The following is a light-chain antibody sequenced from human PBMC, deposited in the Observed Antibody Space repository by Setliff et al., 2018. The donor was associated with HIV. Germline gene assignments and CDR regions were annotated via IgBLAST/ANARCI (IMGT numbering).Light chain of an antibody. V-gene: IGLV2-11*01. CDR3: CSYAGSYTSLYV. CDR2: DVT. J-gene: IGLJ1*01. CDR1: SSDVGGYNY. Sequence: QSALTQPRPVSGSPGQSVTISCTGTSSDVGGYNYVSWYQHLPGKAPKPMIYDVTTLPSGVPDRFSGSKSGNTASLTISGLQSEGDADYYCCSYAGSYTSLYVFGTGTKVTVL.